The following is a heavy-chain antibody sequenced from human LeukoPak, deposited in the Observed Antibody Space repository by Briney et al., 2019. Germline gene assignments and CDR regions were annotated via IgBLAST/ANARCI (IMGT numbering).Heavy chain of an antibody. Sequence: ASVKVSCKASGYTFTSYAMHWVRQAPGQRLEWMGWINAGNGNTEYSQEFQGRVTITRDTSASTAYMELSSLRSEDMAVYYCARGYSSGWYDYWGQGTLVTVSS. CDR2: INAGNGNT. V-gene: IGHV1-3*03. CDR3: ARGYSSGWYDY. D-gene: IGHD6-19*01. CDR1: GYTFTSYA. J-gene: IGHJ4*02.